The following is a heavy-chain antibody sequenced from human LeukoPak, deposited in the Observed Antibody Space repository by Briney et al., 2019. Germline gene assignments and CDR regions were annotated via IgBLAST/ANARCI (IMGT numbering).Heavy chain of an antibody. CDR2: ISSSGSTI. D-gene: IGHD5-18*01. Sequence: GGSLRLSCAASGFTFSSYSMNWVRQAPGKGLEWVSYISSSGSTIYYADSVKGRFTISRDNAKNSLYLQMNSLRAEDTAVYYCAREFVGYSYGEDAFDIWGQGTMVTVSS. CDR1: GFTFSSYS. J-gene: IGHJ3*02. V-gene: IGHV3-48*04. CDR3: AREFVGYSYGEDAFDI.